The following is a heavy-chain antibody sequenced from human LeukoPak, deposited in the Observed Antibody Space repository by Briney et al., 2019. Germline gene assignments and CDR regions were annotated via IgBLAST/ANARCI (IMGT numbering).Heavy chain of an antibody. CDR1: GYTFTGYY. Sequence: ASVKVSCKASGYTFTGYYMHWVRQAPGQGLEWMGRINPNSGGTNYGQKFQGRVTMTRDTSISTAYMELSRLRSDDTAVYYCARESRYSGYDRSFDYWGQGTLVTVSS. J-gene: IGHJ4*02. CDR2: INPNSGGT. D-gene: IGHD5-12*01. V-gene: IGHV1-2*06. CDR3: ARESRYSGYDRSFDY.